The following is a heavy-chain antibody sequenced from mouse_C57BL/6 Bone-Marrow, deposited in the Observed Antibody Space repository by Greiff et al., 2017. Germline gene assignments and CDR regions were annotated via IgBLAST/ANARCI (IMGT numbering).Heavy chain of an antibody. CDR3: AKSFCDDYDGGYFDV. CDR1: GYTFTNYW. Sequence: QVQLQQSGPELVKPGASVKLSCKASGYTFTNYWMHWVKQSHGQGLEWIGVIDPHNSGTTYNQKFKGKATLTVDQSSSTAYMQLSSLTSEASALYYCAKSFCDDYDGGYFDVWGTGTTVTVSS. J-gene: IGHJ1*03. V-gene: IGHV1-59*01. D-gene: IGHD2-4*01. CDR2: IDPHNSGT.